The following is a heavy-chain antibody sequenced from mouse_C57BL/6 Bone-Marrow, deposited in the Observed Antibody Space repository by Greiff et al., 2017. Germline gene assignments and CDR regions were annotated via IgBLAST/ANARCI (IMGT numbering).Heavy chain of an antibody. CDR3: AREQLRLRAWFAY. CDR1: GYTFTSYN. D-gene: IGHD3-2*02. CDR2: ISPGNGDT. Sequence: QVQLQQSGAELVRPGASVKMSCKASGYTFTSYNMHWVKQTPRQGLEWIGAISPGNGDTSYNQKFKGKATLTVEESSSTAYMQLSSRTSEDSAVYFCAREQLRLRAWFAYWGQGTLVTVSA. V-gene: IGHV1-12*01. J-gene: IGHJ3*01.